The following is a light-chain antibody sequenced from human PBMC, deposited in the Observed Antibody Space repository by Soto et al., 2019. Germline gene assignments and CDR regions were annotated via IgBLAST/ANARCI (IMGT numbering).Light chain of an antibody. V-gene: IGLV2-8*01. J-gene: IGLJ1*01. CDR2: EVT. CDR1: SSDVGGYNF. Sequence: QSVLTQPPSASGSPGQSVTISCTGTSSDVGGYNFVSWYQQHPGKAPKLMIYEVTKRPSGVPDRFSGSKSGNTASLTVSGLQAEDEADYYCQSYDTTLSRVFGTGTKLTVL. CDR3: QSYDTTLSRV.